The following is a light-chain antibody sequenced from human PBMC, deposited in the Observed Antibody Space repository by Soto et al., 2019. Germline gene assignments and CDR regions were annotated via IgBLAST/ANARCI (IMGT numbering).Light chain of an antibody. Sequence: QSALTQPSSVSGSPGQSITISYSGTIRDIGGYNFISWYQQHPGTAPKIIIYDVSKRPSGVPDRFSGSTSGNTASLTISGLQAEDDAFYYCCSYAGSNTLVFGGGTKLTVL. CDR3: CSYAGSNTLV. J-gene: IGLJ2*01. CDR2: DVS. V-gene: IGLV2-11*01. CDR1: IRDIGGYNF.